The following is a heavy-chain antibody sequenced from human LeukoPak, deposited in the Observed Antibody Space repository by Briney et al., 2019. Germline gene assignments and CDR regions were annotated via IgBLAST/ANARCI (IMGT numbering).Heavy chain of an antibody. J-gene: IGHJ5*02. CDR2: IYHSGST. Sequence: SETLSLTCTVSGYYISSGYYWGWIRQPPRKGLEWIGTIYHSGSTYYNPSLKSRVTISVDTSKNQFSLKLDSVTAADTAVYYCARDLGSGSYYNPWGQGTLVTVSS. V-gene: IGHV4-38-2*02. CDR3: ARDLGSGSYYNP. CDR1: GYYISSGYY. D-gene: IGHD3-10*01.